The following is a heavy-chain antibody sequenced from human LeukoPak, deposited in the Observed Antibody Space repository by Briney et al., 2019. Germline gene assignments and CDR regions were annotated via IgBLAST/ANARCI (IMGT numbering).Heavy chain of an antibody. V-gene: IGHV4-38-2*02. CDR1: GYSISSGYY. CDR2: IYHSGST. CDR3: AGDPNEWLSATPFDY. D-gene: IGHD3-3*01. J-gene: IGHJ4*02. Sequence: SETLSLTCAVSGYSISSGYYWGWIRQPPGKGLEWIGSIYHSGSTYYNPSLKSRVTISVDTSKNQFSLKLSSVTAADTAVYYCAGDPNEWLSATPFDYWGQGTLVTVSS.